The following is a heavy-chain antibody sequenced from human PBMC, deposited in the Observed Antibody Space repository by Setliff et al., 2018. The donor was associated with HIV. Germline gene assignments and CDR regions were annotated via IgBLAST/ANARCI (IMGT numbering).Heavy chain of an antibody. CDR1: GYNFATYY. Sequence: GESLKISCRTSGYNFATYYIAWARQMPGKGPEWMGSVNPGDSSTKYNPSLQGQVTMSADKLINTAYLQWSSLKASDTAMYYCATRLLGYSGYGYWGQGTLVTVSS. CDR2: VNPGDSST. V-gene: IGHV5-51*04. D-gene: IGHD5-12*01. J-gene: IGHJ4*02. CDR3: ATRLLGYSGYGY.